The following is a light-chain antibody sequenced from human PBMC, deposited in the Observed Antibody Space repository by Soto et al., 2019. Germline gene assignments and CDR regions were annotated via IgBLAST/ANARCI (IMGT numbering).Light chain of an antibody. CDR2: EVS. CDR1: SSDVGGYGY. V-gene: IGLV2-14*01. CDR3: TSYTSSSTRV. Sequence: QSVLTQPASVSGSPGQSITISCTGTSSDVGGYGYVSWYQQHAGKAPKLMIFEVSNRPSGVSNRFSGSKSGNTASLTISGLQADDEADYYCTSYTSSSTRVFGGGTQLTVL. J-gene: IGLJ2*01.